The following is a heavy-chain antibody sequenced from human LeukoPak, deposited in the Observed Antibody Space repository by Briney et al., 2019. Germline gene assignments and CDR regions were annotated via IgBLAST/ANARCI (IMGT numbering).Heavy chain of an antibody. V-gene: IGHV3-48*03. D-gene: IGHD3-22*01. CDR3: ARVGDYYDSSGYYQFDY. CDR1: GFTFSSYE. J-gene: IGHJ4*02. Sequence: GGSLRLSCAASGFTFSSYEMNWVRQAPGKGLEWVSYISSSGSTIYYADSVKGRFTISRDNAKNTLYLQMNSLRAEDTAVYYCARVGDYYDSSGYYQFDYWGQGTLVTVSS. CDR2: ISSSGSTI.